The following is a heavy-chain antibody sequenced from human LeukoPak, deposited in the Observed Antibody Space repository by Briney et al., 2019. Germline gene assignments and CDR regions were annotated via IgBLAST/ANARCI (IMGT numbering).Heavy chain of an antibody. V-gene: IGHV1-69*13. CDR3: ARDRDSSGWGPYDAFDI. CDR2: IIPIFGTA. J-gene: IGHJ3*02. CDR1: GGTFSSYA. D-gene: IGHD6-19*01. Sequence: GASVKVSCKASGGTFSSYAISWVRQAPGQGLEWMGGIIPIFGTANYAQKFQGRVTITADESTSTAYMELSSLRSEDTAVYYCARDRDSSGWGPYDAFDIWGQGTMVTVSS.